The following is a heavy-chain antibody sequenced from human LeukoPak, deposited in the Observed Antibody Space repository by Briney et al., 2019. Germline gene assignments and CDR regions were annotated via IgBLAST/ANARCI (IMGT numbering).Heavy chain of an antibody. CDR3: ARGFYGDSVINDY. Sequence: GGSLRLSCAASGFTFSSYAMSWVRQAPGKGLEWVSYISSSSSTIYYADSVKGRFTISRDNAKQSVYLQMNSLRAEDTAVYYCARGFYGDSVINDYWGQGTLVTVSS. D-gene: IGHD4-17*01. V-gene: IGHV3-48*04. J-gene: IGHJ4*02. CDR1: GFTFSSYA. CDR2: ISSSSSTI.